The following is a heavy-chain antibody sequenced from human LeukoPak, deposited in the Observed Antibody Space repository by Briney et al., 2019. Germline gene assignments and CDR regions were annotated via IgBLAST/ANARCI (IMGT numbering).Heavy chain of an antibody. Sequence: SVKVSCKASGFTFTSSAMQWVRQARGQRLEWIGWIVVGSGNTNYAQKFQERVTITRDMSTSTAYMELSSLRSEDTAVYYCAAEGRGATYYYDSSGYRYWGQGTLVTVSS. CDR2: IVVGSGNT. CDR1: GFTFTSSA. J-gene: IGHJ4*02. D-gene: IGHD3-22*01. CDR3: AAEGRGATYYYDSSGYRY. V-gene: IGHV1-58*02.